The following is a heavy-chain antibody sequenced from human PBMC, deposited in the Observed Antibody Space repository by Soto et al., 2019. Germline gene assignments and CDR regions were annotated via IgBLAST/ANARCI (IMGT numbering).Heavy chain of an antibody. D-gene: IGHD3-3*01. Sequence: PSETLSLTCAVYGGSFSGYYGSWIRQPPGKGLEWIGEINHSGSTNYNPSLKSRVTISVDTSKNQFSLKLSSVTAADTAVYYCARGFGYDFWTDPRMDVWGQGTTVTVSS. CDR3: ARGFGYDFWTDPRMDV. V-gene: IGHV4-34*01. J-gene: IGHJ6*02. CDR1: GGSFSGYY. CDR2: INHSGST.